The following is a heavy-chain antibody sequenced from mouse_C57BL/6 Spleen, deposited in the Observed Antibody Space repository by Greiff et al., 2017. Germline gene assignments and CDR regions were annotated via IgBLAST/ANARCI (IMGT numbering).Heavy chain of an antibody. CDR1: GYTFTSYW. CDR2: IYPGNSDT. CDR3: TRPSGYYFDY. Sequence: VQLQQSGTVLARPGASVKMSCKTSGYTFTSYWMHWVKQRPGQGLEWIGAIYPGNSDTSYNQKFKGKAKLTAVTSASTAYMELSSLTNEDSAVYYSTRPSGYYFDYWGQGTTLTVSS. J-gene: IGHJ2*01. V-gene: IGHV1-5*01.